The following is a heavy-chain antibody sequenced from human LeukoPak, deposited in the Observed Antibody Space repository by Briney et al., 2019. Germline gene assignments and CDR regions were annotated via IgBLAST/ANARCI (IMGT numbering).Heavy chain of an antibody. CDR1: GFTFSRYA. V-gene: IGHV3-64D*06. CDR2: VRSDGGST. CDR3: VKDMVRGVIIPNYGMDV. Sequence: PGGSLRHSCSASGFTFSRYATHWVRQAPGKGLEYVSAVRSDGGSTYYADSVKGRFTISRDNSKNTLYLQMSSLRAEDTAVYYCVKDMVRGVIIPNYGMDVWGQGTTAAVSS. J-gene: IGHJ6*02. D-gene: IGHD3-10*01.